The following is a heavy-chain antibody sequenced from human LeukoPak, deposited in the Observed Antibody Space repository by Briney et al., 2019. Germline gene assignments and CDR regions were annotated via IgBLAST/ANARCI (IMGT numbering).Heavy chain of an antibody. D-gene: IGHD5-12*01. CDR2: IYGGGST. CDR1: GFTVSSNY. CDR3: ARGSGYGGYGFDY. Sequence: GGSLRLSCAASGFTVSSNYMSWVRQAPGKGLEWVSVIYGGGSTKYADSVKGRFTTSRDNSKNTLYLQMNSLGAEDTAVYYCARGSGYGGYGFDYWGQGTLVTVSS. V-gene: IGHV3-53*01. J-gene: IGHJ4*02.